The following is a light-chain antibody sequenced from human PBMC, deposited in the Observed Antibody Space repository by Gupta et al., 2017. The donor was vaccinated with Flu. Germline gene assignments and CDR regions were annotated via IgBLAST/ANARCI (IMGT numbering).Light chain of an antibody. V-gene: IGKV2-28*01. J-gene: IGKJ4*01. Sequence: DIVMTQSPLSLSAFPGERASPSCRSSESTLRSVGGNYLDWCWQKTERSPQHLLYLGSIRASGGAARLFGSGSGIAFITMISRGVDDDVVVFYCRQAAQPPLTFGEGTKVEIK. CDR1: ESTLRSVGGNY. CDR3: RQAAQPPLT. CDR2: LGS.